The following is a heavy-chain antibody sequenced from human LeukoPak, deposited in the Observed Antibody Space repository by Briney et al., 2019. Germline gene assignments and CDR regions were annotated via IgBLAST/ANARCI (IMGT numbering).Heavy chain of an antibody. D-gene: IGHD3-16*02. CDR1: GFTFSSYS. V-gene: IGHV3-21*01. J-gene: IGHJ3*02. Sequence: GGSLRLSCAASGFTFSSYSMNWVRQAPGKGLEWVSSISSSSSYIYYADSVKGRFTISRDNAKNSLYLQMNSLRAEDTAVYYCARDRNDYVWGSYRSYAFDIWGQGTMVTVSS. CDR3: ARDRNDYVWGSYRSYAFDI. CDR2: ISSSSSYI.